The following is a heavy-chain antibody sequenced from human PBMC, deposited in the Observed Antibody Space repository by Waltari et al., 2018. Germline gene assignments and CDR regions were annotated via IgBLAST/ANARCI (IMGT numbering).Heavy chain of an antibody. CDR1: GFTVSSNY. V-gene: IGHV3-66*02. CDR2: IYSGGST. CDR3: ARPRGSGWFPLDY. D-gene: IGHD6-19*01. J-gene: IGHJ4*02. Sequence: EVQLVESGGGLVQPGGSLRLSCAASGFTVSSNYMSWGRQAPGKGLGWVSVIYSGGSTYYADSVKGRFTISRDNSKNTLYLQMNSLRAEDTAVYYCARPRGSGWFPLDYWGQGTLVTVSS.